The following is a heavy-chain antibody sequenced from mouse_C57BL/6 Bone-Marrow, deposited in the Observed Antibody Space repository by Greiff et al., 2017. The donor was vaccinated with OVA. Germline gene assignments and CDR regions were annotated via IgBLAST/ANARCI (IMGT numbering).Heavy chain of an antibody. Sequence: EVQGVESGAELVRPGSSVKMSCKTSGYTFTSYGINWVKQRPGQGLEWIGYIYIGNGYTEYNEKFKGKATLTSDTSSSTAYMQLSSLTSEDSAIYFCARLDYYGSSYEDFDYWGQGTTLTVSS. V-gene: IGHV1-58*01. J-gene: IGHJ2*01. CDR1: GYTFTSYG. CDR3: ARLDYYGSSYEDFDY. D-gene: IGHD1-1*01. CDR2: IYIGNGYT.